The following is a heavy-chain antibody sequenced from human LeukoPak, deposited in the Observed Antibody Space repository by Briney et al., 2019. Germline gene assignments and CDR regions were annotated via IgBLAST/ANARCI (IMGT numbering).Heavy chain of an antibody. V-gene: IGHV4-59*08. Sequence: PSETLSLTCTVSGGSISSYYWSWIRQPPGKGLEWIGYIYYSGSTNYNPSLKSRVTISVDTSKNQFSLKLSSVTAADTAVYYRARHWGYAFDIWGQGTMVTVSS. CDR3: ARHWGYAFDI. D-gene: IGHD3-16*01. CDR1: GGSISSYY. J-gene: IGHJ3*02. CDR2: IYYSGST.